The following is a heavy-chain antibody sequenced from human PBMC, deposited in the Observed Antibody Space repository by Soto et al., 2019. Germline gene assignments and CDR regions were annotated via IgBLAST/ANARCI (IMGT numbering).Heavy chain of an antibody. V-gene: IGHV4-4*02. J-gene: IGHJ4*02. Sequence: SETLSLTCAVSGGSISTSNWWSWVRQPPGKGLEWIGEVYHSGSTKYSPSLKSRVTMSVDTSKNHFSLKLISVTTADTAVYFCAREGNLGRWIQPLDSWGQGTLVTVSS. D-gene: IGHD2-2*03. CDR1: GGSISTSNW. CDR2: VYHSGST. CDR3: AREGNLGRWIQPLDS.